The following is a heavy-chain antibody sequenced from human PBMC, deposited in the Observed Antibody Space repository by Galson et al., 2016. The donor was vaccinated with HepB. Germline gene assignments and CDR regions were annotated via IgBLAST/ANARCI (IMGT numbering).Heavy chain of an antibody. CDR1: GGNVNNYT. V-gene: IGHV1-69*02. Sequence: SVKVSCKASGGNVNNYTIIWVRQAPGQGFEWMGRIVPKFGVTKYAQNFQGRVKITVDTPTTTVFMELSSLRSQDTAIYYCGRGPLAAATDTGIDSWGQGTLVTVSS. J-gene: IGHJ5*01. CDR3: GRGPLAAATDTGIDS. CDR2: IVPKFGVT. D-gene: IGHD6-13*01.